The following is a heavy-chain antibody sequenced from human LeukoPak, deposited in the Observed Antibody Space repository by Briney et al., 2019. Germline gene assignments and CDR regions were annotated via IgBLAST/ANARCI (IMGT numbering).Heavy chain of an antibody. J-gene: IGHJ4*02. CDR3: ARVTGSIDY. Sequence: ASVKVSCKASGYTFTSYDINWVRQATGQGLEWMGWINLNSGNTGYAQSFQGRLTVTRDTSINTAYMELNTLRSEDTAIYYCARVTGSIDYWGQGTLVTVSS. CDR2: INLNSGNT. D-gene: IGHD1-26*01. CDR1: GYTFTSYD. V-gene: IGHV1-8*01.